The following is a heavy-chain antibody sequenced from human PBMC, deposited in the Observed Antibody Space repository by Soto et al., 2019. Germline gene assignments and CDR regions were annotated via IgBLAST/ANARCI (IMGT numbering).Heavy chain of an antibody. J-gene: IGHJ6*02. CDR2: SDWDDDK. V-gene: IGHV2-70*01. D-gene: IGHD6-6*01. CDR3: ARIEYSSSSDYYYGMDV. Sequence: SGPTLVNPTPTLTLTCTFSGFSLSTSGMCVSWIRQPPGKAMEWLALSDWDDDKYYSTSLKTRLTISKETSKNQVVLTMTNMDPVDTATYYCARIEYSSSSDYYYGMDVLGQGTTFTSSS. CDR1: GFSLSTSGMC.